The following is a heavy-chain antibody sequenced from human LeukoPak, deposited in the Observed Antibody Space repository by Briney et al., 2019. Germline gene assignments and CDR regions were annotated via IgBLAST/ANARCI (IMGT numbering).Heavy chain of an antibody. CDR2: ISYDGSKK. CDR1: GFTFSSYA. J-gene: IGHJ4*02. D-gene: IGHD5-12*01. Sequence: GRSLRLSCAASGFTFSSYAMHWARQAPGKGLEWVSVISYDGSKKYYADSVQGRFTISRDDSKNTLYLQMNSLRVEDTAVYYCARDQVRSGYGGHGCWGQGTLVTVSS. V-gene: IGHV3-30*04. CDR3: ARDQVRSGYGGHGC.